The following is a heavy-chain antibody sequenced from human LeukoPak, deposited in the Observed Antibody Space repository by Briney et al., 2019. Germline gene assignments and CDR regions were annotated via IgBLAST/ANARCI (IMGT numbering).Heavy chain of an antibody. CDR3: AKGGTAGLSYYYYYMDV. D-gene: IGHD3/OR15-3a*01. V-gene: IGHV3-23*01. J-gene: IGHJ6*03. CDR1: GFTFSSYG. CDR2: IRGNGVTT. Sequence: GGSLRLSCAASGFTFSSYGMNWVRQAPGKGLEWVSGIRGNGVTTYYADSVKGRFTISRDNSKNTLYLQMSSLGAEDTAVYYCAKGGTAGLSYYYYYMDVWGKGTTVTVSS.